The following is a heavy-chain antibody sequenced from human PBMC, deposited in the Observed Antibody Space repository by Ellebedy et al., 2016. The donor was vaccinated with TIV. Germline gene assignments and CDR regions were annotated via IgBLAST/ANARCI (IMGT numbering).Heavy chain of an antibody. V-gene: IGHV3-7*03. Sequence: GESLKISCAASGFTFSSYWMSWVRQAPGKGLEWVANIKQDGSEKYYVDSVKGRFTISRDNAKNSLYLQMSSLRAEDTAVYYCANSPPLAFGVNSLDVWGQGTTVTVSS. CDR3: ANSPPLAFGVNSLDV. CDR1: GFTFSSYW. J-gene: IGHJ6*02. D-gene: IGHD4-23*01. CDR2: IKQDGSEK.